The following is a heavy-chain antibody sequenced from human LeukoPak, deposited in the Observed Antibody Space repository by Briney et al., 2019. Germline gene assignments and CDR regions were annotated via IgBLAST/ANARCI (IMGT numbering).Heavy chain of an antibody. CDR3: ARVDCSSTSCLGVAGDPQPYFYYYYMDV. CDR1: GDSISSYY. J-gene: IGHJ6*03. Sequence: HPSETLSLTCTVSGDSISSYYWTWIRQPAGKGLEWIGRVYSRGSTKYNASLKSRVTISVDTSKNQFSLKLSSVTAADTAVYYCARVDCSSTSCLGVAGDPQPYFYYYYMDVWGKGTTVTVSS. V-gene: IGHV4-4*07. D-gene: IGHD2-2*01. CDR2: VYSRGST.